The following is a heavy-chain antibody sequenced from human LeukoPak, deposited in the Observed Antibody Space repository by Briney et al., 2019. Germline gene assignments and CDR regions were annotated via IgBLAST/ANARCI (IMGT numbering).Heavy chain of an antibody. CDR1: GFTFDDYG. Sequence: GGCLRLSCAASGFTFDDYGMSWVRQAPGKGLEWVSGINWNGGSTGYADSVKGRFTISRDNAKNSLYLQMNSLRAEDTALYYCARDSDSNYVGCFDYWGQGTLVTVSS. CDR3: ARDSDSNYVGCFDY. CDR2: INWNGGST. V-gene: IGHV3-20*04. J-gene: IGHJ4*02. D-gene: IGHD4-11*01.